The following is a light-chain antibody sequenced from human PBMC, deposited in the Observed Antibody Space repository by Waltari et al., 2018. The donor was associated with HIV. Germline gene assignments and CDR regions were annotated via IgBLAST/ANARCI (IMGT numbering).Light chain of an antibody. V-gene: IGLV2-8*01. CDR1: SSDVGSYNF. CDR3: SSYAGSNNLL. Sequence: QSALTQPPSASGSPGQSVTISCTGTSSDVGSYNFVSWYKQHPGKAPKLLIFEVSKRPSGCPDRFPGSKSGNTASLTVSGLQPEDEADYYCSSYAGSNNLLFGGGTKLTVL. J-gene: IGLJ2*01. CDR2: EVS.